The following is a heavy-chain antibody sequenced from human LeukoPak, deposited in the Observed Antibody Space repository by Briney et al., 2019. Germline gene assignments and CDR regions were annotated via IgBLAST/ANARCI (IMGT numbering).Heavy chain of an antibody. CDR1: GFTFTNFW. CDR3: ARERVTTTSFDY. V-gene: IGHV3-7*01. J-gene: IGHJ4*02. CDR2: IKQDGGAK. Sequence: GGSLRLSCAASGFTFTNFWFTWVRQAPGKGLEWVANIKQDGGAKNYVDSVKGRFTISRDNAKNSLYLQMNNLRVEDTAVYYCARERVTTTSFDYWGQGVLVTVSS. D-gene: IGHD2/OR15-2a*01.